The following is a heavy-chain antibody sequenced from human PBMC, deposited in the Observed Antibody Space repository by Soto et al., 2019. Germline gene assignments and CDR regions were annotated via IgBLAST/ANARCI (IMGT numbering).Heavy chain of an antibody. V-gene: IGHV3-74*01. CDR2: INSDGSNT. CDR3: AILRGYYDAFDI. CDR1: GFTFSSYW. D-gene: IGHD1-26*01. Sequence: GGSLRLSCAASGFTFSSYWMHWVRQAPGKGLVWVSRINSDGSNTSYADSVKGRFTISRDNAKNTLYLQMNSLRAEDTAVYYCAILRGYYDAFDIWGQGTMVTVSS. J-gene: IGHJ3*02.